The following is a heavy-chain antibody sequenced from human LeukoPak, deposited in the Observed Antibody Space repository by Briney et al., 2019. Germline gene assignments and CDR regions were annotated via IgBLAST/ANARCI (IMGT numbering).Heavy chain of an antibody. CDR1: GGSISNYY. V-gene: IGHV4-4*07. CDR2: IYSTGSI. D-gene: IGHD6-19*01. CDR3: ARGVAVAGTGWFDP. J-gene: IGHJ5*02. Sequence: SETLSLTCTVSGGSISNYYWSWLRQRAGKGLECMGRIYSTGSINDNPSLKSRVTMSVALSKNQFSLKLTSVTAADTAVYYCARGVAVAGTGWFDPWGQGTLVTVSS.